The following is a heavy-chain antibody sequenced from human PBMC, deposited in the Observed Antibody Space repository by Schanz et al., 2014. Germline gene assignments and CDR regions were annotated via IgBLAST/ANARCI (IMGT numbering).Heavy chain of an antibody. V-gene: IGHV3-33*06. J-gene: IGHJ4*02. CDR3: AKQIHYDILTVTRN. Sequence: VQLVESGGGLVKPGGSLRLSCAASGFTFSSYGMHWVRQAPGKGLEWVAAMSYDGSIKYYGDSVKGRFTISRDNSKNTLYLQMNSLRAEDTAVYYCAKQIHYDILTVTRNWGQGTLXTVSS. D-gene: IGHD3-9*01. CDR1: GFTFSSYG. CDR2: MSYDGSIK.